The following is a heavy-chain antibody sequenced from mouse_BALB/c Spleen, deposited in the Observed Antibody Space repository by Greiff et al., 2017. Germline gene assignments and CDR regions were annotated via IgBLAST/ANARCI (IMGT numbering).Heavy chain of an antibody. CDR2: ISSGGSYT. Sequence: EVKLQESGGGLVKPGGSLKLSCAASGFTFRSYTMSWVRQTPEKRLEWVATISSGGSYTYYPDSVKGRFTISRDNAKNTLYLQMSSLKSEDTAMYYCTRVYRYDSGNYFDYWGQGTTRTVSS. J-gene: IGHJ2*01. V-gene: IGHV5-6-4*01. CDR3: TRVYRYDSGNYFDY. CDR1: GFTFRSYT. D-gene: IGHD2-14*01.